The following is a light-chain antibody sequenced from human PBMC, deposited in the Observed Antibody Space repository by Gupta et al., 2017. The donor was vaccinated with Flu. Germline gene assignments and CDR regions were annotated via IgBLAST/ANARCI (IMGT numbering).Light chain of an antibody. CDR3: QEYNRYSWT. CDR2: MAS. V-gene: IGKV1-5*03. CDR1: QSISSW. J-gene: IGKJ1*01. Sequence: PSTLSASVGDRVTITCRASQSISSWLAWYQQKPGKPPKLLIYMASTLETGVPSRSAGSGSGTEFTLTISSLQPDDFATSYCQEYNRYSWTFGQGTKVEIK.